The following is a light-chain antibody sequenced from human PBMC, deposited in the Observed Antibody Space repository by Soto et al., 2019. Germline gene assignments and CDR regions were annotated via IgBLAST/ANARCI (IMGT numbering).Light chain of an antibody. CDR3: AEWDDRLSDLI. J-gene: IGLJ2*01. CDR1: MSNIGSNP. CDR2: SNY. Sequence: QSVLRQPRSESWNSGQTVTISCSGSMSNIGSNPVHWYQQFPGTAPKVLIYSNYQRPSGVPDRFSGSKSGTSASLAISGLQSEDEADYYCAEWDDRLSDLIFGGGTKVTVL. V-gene: IGLV1-44*01.